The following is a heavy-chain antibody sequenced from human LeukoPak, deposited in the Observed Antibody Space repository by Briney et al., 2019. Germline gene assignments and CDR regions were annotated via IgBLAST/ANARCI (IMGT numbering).Heavy chain of an antibody. CDR3: AKRRGYYLDY. D-gene: IGHD3-3*01. Sequence: GGSLRLSCAASGFTFSSYSMNWVRQAPGKGLEWVSSISSSSSYMYYADSVKGRFTISRDNAKNSLYLQMNSLRAGDTAVYFCAKRRGYYLDYWGQGTLVTVSS. V-gene: IGHV3-21*01. CDR1: GFTFSSYS. CDR2: ISSSSSYM. J-gene: IGHJ4*02.